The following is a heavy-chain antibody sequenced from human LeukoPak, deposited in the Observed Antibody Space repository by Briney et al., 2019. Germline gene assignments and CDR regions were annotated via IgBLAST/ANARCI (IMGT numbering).Heavy chain of an antibody. J-gene: IGHJ4*02. V-gene: IGHV3-30-3*01. Sequence: GGSLRLSCAASGFTFSSYAMHWVRQAPGKGLEWVAVISYDGSNKYYADSVKGRFTISRDNSKNTLYLQMNSLRAEDTAEYYCARALTTMVRAPPANWGQGTLVTVSS. D-gene: IGHD3-10*01. CDR3: ARALTTMVRAPPAN. CDR2: ISYDGSNK. CDR1: GFTFSSYA.